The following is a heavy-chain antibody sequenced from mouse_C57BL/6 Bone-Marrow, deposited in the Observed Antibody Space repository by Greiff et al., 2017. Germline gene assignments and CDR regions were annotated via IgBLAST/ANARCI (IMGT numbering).Heavy chain of an antibody. Sequence: DVMLVESGGGLVKPGGSLKLSCAASGFTFSSYAMSWVRQTPEKRLEWVATISDGGSYTYYPDNVKGRFTISRDNAKNNLYLQMSHLKSEDTAMYYCARGRYGSSWGFAYWGQGTLVTVSA. J-gene: IGHJ3*01. CDR1: GFTFSSYA. CDR3: ARGRYGSSWGFAY. D-gene: IGHD1-1*01. V-gene: IGHV5-4*03. CDR2: ISDGGSYT.